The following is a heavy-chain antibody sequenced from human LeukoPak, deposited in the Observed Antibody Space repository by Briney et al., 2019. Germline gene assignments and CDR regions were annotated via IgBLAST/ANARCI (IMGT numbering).Heavy chain of an antibody. CDR1: GGSISDHY. CDR3: AREVSWYGEVLCFDS. J-gene: IGHJ4*02. V-gene: IGHV4-4*07. D-gene: IGHD3-10*01. Sequence: SETLSLTCTVSGGSISDHYWSWIRQPAGQGLEWIGRIYPSGTTHYNPSLKSRVTMSVDTSKNQFSLKLSSVTAADTAVYYCAREVSWYGEVLCFDSWGQGPLVTVSS. CDR2: IYPSGTT.